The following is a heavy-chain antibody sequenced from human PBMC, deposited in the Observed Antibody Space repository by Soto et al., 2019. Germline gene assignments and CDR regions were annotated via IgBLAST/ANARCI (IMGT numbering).Heavy chain of an antibody. D-gene: IGHD6-6*01. V-gene: IGHV1-8*01. Sequence: QVQLVQSGAEVKKPGASVKVSCKASGYPFLNYDITWVRQAPGQGIEWVGWMNPNNLNTAFAQNFQGRVTLTRDTSISTAYMELSSLRSEDTAVYSCARYVFARGFDMWGQGTMVTVSS. CDR3: ARYVFARGFDM. J-gene: IGHJ3*02. CDR2: MNPNNLNT. CDR1: GYPFLNYD.